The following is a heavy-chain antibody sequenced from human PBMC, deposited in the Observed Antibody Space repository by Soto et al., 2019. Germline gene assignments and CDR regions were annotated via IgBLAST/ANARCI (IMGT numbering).Heavy chain of an antibody. J-gene: IGHJ4*02. V-gene: IGHV3-23*01. CDR2: INGGGDSP. CDR3: AKRGKFGGFDY. Sequence: VPLLESGGGLVHPGGSLRLSCTASGFTFSNYAMTWVRQGPGKGLQWVAGINGGGDSPHYADSVKGRFIISRDNSNNTLVLQMRRLRVDDTALYYCAKRGKFGGFDYWGQGTLLTVSS. CDR1: GFTFSNYA. D-gene: IGHD3-10*01.